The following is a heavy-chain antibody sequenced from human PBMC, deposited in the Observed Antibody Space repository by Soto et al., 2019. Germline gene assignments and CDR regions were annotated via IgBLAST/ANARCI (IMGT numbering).Heavy chain of an antibody. D-gene: IGHD4-17*01. V-gene: IGHV3-74*01. Sequence: EVQLVESGGGLVQPGGSLRLSCAASGFTFSSYWMHWVRQAPGKGLVWVSRVNSDVSSTNYSDSVKGRFTISRDNAKDPLYLQMNSLRAEDTAVYYCARGGIYGNHHDGFDIWGQGTMVTVSS. J-gene: IGHJ3*02. CDR1: GFTFSSYW. CDR2: VNSDVSST. CDR3: ARGGIYGNHHDGFDI.